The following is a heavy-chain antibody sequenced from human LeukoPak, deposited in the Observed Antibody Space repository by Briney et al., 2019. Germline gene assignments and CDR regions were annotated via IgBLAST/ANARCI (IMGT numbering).Heavy chain of an antibody. CDR3: ARAAHYSSRNFDF. D-gene: IGHD6-13*01. J-gene: IGHJ4*02. CDR2: IYNSGST. V-gene: IGHV4-59*01. Sequence: SETLSLTCGVSGGSISGYYWSWIRQPPGKGLEWIGYIYNSGSTNYNPFLKSRVTISVVTSKNQLSLKLKSVTAADTAVYYCARAAHYSSRNFDFWGQGTLVTVSS. CDR1: GGSISGYY.